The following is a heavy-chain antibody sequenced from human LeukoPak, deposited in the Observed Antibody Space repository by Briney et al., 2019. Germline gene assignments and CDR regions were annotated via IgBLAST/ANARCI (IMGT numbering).Heavy chain of an antibody. V-gene: IGHV4-4*02. D-gene: IGHD1-1*01. CDR1: GGSISGSHW. Sequence: SGTLSLTCAVSGGSISGSHWWSWVRQPPGKGLEWIGEIYHGGSTNYNPSLKSRVTISVDKSKNQFSLRLRSVTAADTAVYFCARGRVSSSTWYSTYYYYFYMDVWGKGTTVTVSS. CDR3: ARGRVSSSTWYSTYYYYFYMDV. J-gene: IGHJ6*03. CDR2: IYHGGST.